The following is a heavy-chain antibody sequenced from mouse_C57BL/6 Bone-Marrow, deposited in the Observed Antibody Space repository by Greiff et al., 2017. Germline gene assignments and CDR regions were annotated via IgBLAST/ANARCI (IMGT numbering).Heavy chain of an antibody. CDR2: IDPSDSYT. CDR3: ARRDCHFDY. CDR1: GYTFTSYW. J-gene: IGHJ2*01. D-gene: IGHD3-3*01. V-gene: IGHV1-69*01. Sequence: VQLQQPGAELVMPGASVKLSCKASGYTFTSYWMHWVKQRPGQGLEWIGEIDPSDSYTNYNQKFKGKSTLTVDKSSSTAYMQLSSLTSEDSAVYYCARRDCHFDYWGQGTTLTVSS.